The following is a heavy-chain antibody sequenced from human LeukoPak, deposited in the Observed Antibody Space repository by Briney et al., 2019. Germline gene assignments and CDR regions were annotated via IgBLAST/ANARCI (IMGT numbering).Heavy chain of an antibody. J-gene: IGHJ4*02. Sequence: GGSLRLSCAASGFTVSTNYMSWVRQAPGQGLEWMGGIIPIFGTANYAQKFQGRVTITADESTSTAYMELSSLRSEDTAVYYCARGNWNYGFDYWGQGTLVTVSS. CDR2: IIPIFGTA. CDR1: GFTVSTNY. V-gene: IGHV1-69*01. D-gene: IGHD1-7*01. CDR3: ARGNWNYGFDY.